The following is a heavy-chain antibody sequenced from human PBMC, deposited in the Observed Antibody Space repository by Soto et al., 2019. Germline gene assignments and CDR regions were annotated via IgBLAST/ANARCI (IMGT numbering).Heavy chain of an antibody. CDR3: ARGSGWYMGYYYYMDV. CDR1: GYTFTGYY. Sequence: QVQLVQSGAEVKKPGASVKVSCKASGYTFTGYYMHWVRQAPGQGLEWMGWINPNSGGTNYAQKFQGWVTMTRDTSIGTAYMELSRLRSDDTAVYYCARGSGWYMGYYYYMDVWGKGTTVTVSS. CDR2: INPNSGGT. D-gene: IGHD6-19*01. J-gene: IGHJ6*03. V-gene: IGHV1-2*04.